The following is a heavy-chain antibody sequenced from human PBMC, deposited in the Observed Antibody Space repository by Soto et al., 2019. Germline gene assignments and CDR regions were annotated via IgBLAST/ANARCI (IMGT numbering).Heavy chain of an antibody. CDR2: IIPIFDTA. J-gene: IGHJ6*02. D-gene: IGHD2-2*01. Sequence: QVHLVQSGAEVKKPGSSVKVSCKASGGTFSNYAISWVRQAPGQGLEWKGGIIPIFDTANYAQKFQGRVTITADESTSTAYMELSSLRSEDTAVYYCARHDCISSSCYYYYYGMDVWGQGTTVTVSS. V-gene: IGHV1-69*12. CDR3: ARHDCISSSCYYYYYGMDV. CDR1: GGTFSNYA.